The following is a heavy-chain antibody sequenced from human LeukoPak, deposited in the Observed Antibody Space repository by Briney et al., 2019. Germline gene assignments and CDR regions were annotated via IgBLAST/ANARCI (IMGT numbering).Heavy chain of an antibody. CDR1: GYTFTSYY. Sequence: ASVKVSCKASGYTFTSYYTHWVRQAPGQGLEWMGIINPSGGSTSYAQKFQGRVTMTRDMSTSTVYMELSSLRSEDTAVYYCAREAPRQSPRGYYDSSGYHDAFDIWGQGTMVTVSS. CDR2: INPSGGST. CDR3: AREAPRQSPRGYYDSSGYHDAFDI. D-gene: IGHD3-22*01. V-gene: IGHV1-46*01. J-gene: IGHJ3*02.